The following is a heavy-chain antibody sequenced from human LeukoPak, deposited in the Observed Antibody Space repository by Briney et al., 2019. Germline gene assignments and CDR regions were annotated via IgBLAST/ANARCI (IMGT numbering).Heavy chain of an antibody. CDR3: AKQSYARSLGE. Sequence: GGSLSLSCATSGFPFSDFSTTWVRQAPGKGLEGISTTNSGGTTTYYAESVKGRFTISRDNFKNALYLQMSSLRVEDTAIYYCAKQSYARSLGEGGPGTLVTVSS. V-gene: IGHV3-23*01. J-gene: IGHJ4*02. CDR1: GFPFSDFS. D-gene: IGHD3-10*02. CDR2: TNSGGTTT.